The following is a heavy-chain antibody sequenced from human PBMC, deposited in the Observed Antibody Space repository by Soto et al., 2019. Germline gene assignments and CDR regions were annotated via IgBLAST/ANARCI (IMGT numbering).Heavy chain of an antibody. Sequence: QVQLQESGPGLVKPSQTLSLTCTVSGGSISSGGYYWSWIRQHPGKGLEWIGYIYYSGSTYYNPSLKSRVTISVDTSKNQFSLKLSSVTAADTAVYYCARGIDDSSGYYYEGAFDIWGQGTMVTVSS. D-gene: IGHD3-22*01. CDR1: GGSISSGGYY. V-gene: IGHV4-31*03. CDR2: IYYSGST. CDR3: ARGIDDSSGYYYEGAFDI. J-gene: IGHJ3*02.